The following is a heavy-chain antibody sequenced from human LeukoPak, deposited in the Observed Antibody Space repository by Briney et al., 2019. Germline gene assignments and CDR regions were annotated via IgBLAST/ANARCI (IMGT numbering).Heavy chain of an antibody. Sequence: PGRSLRLSCAASGFTFSTYGMHCVRQAPGKGLEWAAVVSSDGNTKYYADSVKGRFTISRDNSRNTLYLQMNSLRPEDSAIYYCAKENYDSDGYRYFDCWGQGTLVTVSS. CDR3: AKENYDSDGYRYFDC. D-gene: IGHD3-22*01. J-gene: IGHJ4*02. V-gene: IGHV3-30*18. CDR1: GFTFSTYG. CDR2: VSSDGNTK.